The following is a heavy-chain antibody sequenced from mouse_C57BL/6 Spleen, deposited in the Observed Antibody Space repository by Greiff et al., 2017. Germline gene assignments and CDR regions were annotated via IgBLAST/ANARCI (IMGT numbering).Heavy chain of an antibody. D-gene: IGHD2-3*01. J-gene: IGHJ1*03. CDR2: IDPSDSYT. CDR1: GYTFTSYW. Sequence: QVQLQQPGAELVKPGASVKLSCKASGYTFTSYWMQWVKQRPGQGLEWIGEIDPSDSYTNYNQKFKGKATLTVDTSSSTAYMQLSSLTSEDSAVYYCARSDSYYLHWYFDVWGTGTTVTVSS. V-gene: IGHV1-50*01. CDR3: ARSDSYYLHWYFDV.